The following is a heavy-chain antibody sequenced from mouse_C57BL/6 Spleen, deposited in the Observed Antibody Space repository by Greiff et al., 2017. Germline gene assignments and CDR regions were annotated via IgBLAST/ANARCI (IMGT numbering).Heavy chain of an antibody. J-gene: IGHJ4*01. D-gene: IGHD2-3*01. CDR3: VRQGDGYYRYAMDY. Sequence: EVQRVESGGGLVQPKGSLKLSCAASGFSFNTYAMNWVRQAPGQGLEWVARIRSKSNNYATYYADSVKDRFTISRDDSESMLYLQMNNLKTEDTAVYDGVRQGDGYYRYAMDYWGQGTSVTVTS. V-gene: IGHV10-1*01. CDR2: IRSKSNNYAT. CDR1: GFSFNTYA.